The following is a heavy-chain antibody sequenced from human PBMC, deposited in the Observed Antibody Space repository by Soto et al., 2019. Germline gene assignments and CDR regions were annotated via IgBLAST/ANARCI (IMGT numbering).Heavy chain of an antibody. CDR2: ISAYNGNT. Sequence: QVQLVQSGAEVKKPGASVKVSCKASGSTFTSYGISWVRPAPGQGREWMGWISAYNGNTNYEQKPQGRVTMTTDSYTSPAYMGLRSLRSDDTAVYYCAMSIAEDVDFDYWGQETRVPVSS. D-gene: IGHD6-6*01. CDR3: AMSIAEDVDFDY. CDR1: GSTFTSYG. V-gene: IGHV1-18*01. J-gene: IGHJ4*02.